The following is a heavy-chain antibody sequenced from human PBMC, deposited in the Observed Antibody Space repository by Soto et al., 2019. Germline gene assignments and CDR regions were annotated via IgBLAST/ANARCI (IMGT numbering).Heavy chain of an antibody. V-gene: IGHV4-59*01. D-gene: IGHD3-16*01. CDR1: GGSISSYY. Sequence: QVQLQESGPGLVKPSETLSLTCTVSGGSISSYYLSWIRQPPGKGLEWIGYIYYSGSTNYNPSLKSRVTISVDTSKNQFSLKLSSVTAADTAVYYCARVRYYDFVYFDYWGQGTLVTVSS. J-gene: IGHJ4*02. CDR2: IYYSGST. CDR3: ARVRYYDFVYFDY.